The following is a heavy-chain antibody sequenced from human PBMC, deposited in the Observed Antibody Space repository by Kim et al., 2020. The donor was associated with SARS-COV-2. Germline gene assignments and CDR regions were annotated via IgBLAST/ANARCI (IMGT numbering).Heavy chain of an antibody. Sequence: SQTLSLTCAISGDSVSSNSATWNWIRQSPSRGLEWLGRTYYRSKWSNDYAAFVKSRITINPDTSKNQFSLQLNSVTPEDTALYYCARGKSVVRGVTPNFHYWGQGNLVTVSS. CDR1: GDSVSSNSAT. D-gene: IGHD3-10*01. CDR3: ARGKSVVRGVTPNFHY. J-gene: IGHJ4*02. CDR2: TYYRSKWSN. V-gene: IGHV6-1*01.